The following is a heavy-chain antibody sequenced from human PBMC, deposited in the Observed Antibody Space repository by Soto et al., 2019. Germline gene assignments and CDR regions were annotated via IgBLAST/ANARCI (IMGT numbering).Heavy chain of an antibody. Sequence: QVQLQESGPGLVKPSQTLSLTCTLSGVSITSGAYYWTWVRPHPGKGLEWIGYIYYNGNTYFSPSLKSRLNISIDTSKNQFSLTLSSVTAADTAMYYCARARLRAVYAFDFWGQGTMVTVSS. CDR2: IYYNGNT. CDR3: ARARLRAVYAFDF. CDR1: GVSITSGAYY. J-gene: IGHJ3*01. V-gene: IGHV4-31*03. D-gene: IGHD4-17*01.